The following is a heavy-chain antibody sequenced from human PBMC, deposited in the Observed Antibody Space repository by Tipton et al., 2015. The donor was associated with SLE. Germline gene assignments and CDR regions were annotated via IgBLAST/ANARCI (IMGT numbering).Heavy chain of an antibody. CDR2: VDYSGIT. CDR3: ARARREVVVVDY. V-gene: IGHV4-59*11. CDR1: GDSLITHY. D-gene: IGHD2-15*01. Sequence: TLSLTCTVSGDSLITHYWSWIRQPPGKGLEWIGYVDYSGITNYNPSLKSRVTMSIDTSKNQFALMVSSVTTADTAVYYCARARREVVVVDYWGQGTLVNVSS. J-gene: IGHJ4*02.